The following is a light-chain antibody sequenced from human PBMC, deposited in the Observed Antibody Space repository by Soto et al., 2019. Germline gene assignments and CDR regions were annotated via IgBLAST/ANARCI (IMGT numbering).Light chain of an antibody. Sequence: WDQHHPGKAPKLIIFGVYDRPSGISDRFSGSKSGNTASLTIFGLQVEDEAVYYCSSYTSGSTLPWVFGTGTKVTVL. J-gene: IGLJ1*01. V-gene: IGLV2-14*01. CDR3: SSYTSGSTLPWV. CDR2: GVY.